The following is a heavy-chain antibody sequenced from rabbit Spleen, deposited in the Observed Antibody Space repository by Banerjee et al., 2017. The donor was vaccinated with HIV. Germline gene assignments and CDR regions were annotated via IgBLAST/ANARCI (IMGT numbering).Heavy chain of an antibody. J-gene: IGHJ6*01. D-gene: IGHD1-1*01. Sequence: QSLEESGGDLVKPGASLTLTCTASGVSFSVSSYMCWVRQAPGKGLEWIACIDTGSSGFTYYANWAKGRFTISKTSSTTVTLQLTRLTAADTATYFCARDTSSSFSSYGMDLWGPGTLVTVS. CDR2: IDTGSSGFT. CDR3: ARDTSSSFSSYGMDL. V-gene: IGHV1S40*01. CDR1: GVSFSVSSY.